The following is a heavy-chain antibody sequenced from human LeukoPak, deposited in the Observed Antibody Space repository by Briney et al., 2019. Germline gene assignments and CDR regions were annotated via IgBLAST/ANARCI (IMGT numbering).Heavy chain of an antibody. Sequence: GGSLRLSCAASGFTFSSYAMSWVRQAPGKGLEWVSAISGSGGSTYYADSVKGRFTISRDDSKNTLYLQMNSLRAEDTAVYYCAKVEYYYGSGSSDYWGQGTLVTVSS. J-gene: IGHJ4*02. CDR2: ISGSGGST. CDR3: AKVEYYYGSGSSDY. CDR1: GFTFSSYA. D-gene: IGHD3-10*01. V-gene: IGHV3-23*01.